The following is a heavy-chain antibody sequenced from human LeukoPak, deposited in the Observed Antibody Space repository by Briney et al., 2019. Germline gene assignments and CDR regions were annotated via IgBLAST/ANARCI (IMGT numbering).Heavy chain of an antibody. Sequence: GASVKVSRKASGYTFTGYYMHWVRQAPGQGLEWMGWINPNSGGTNYAQKFQGRVTMTRDTSISTAYMELSRLRSDDTAVYYCAREGITGTTSFDYWGQGTLVTVSS. CDR1: GYTFTGYY. D-gene: IGHD1-20*01. J-gene: IGHJ4*02. CDR2: INPNSGGT. CDR3: AREGITGTTSFDY. V-gene: IGHV1-2*02.